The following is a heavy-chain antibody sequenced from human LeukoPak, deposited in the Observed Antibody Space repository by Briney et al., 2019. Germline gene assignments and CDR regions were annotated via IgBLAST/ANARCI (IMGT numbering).Heavy chain of an antibody. D-gene: IGHD2-21*02. V-gene: IGHV1-46*01. Sequence: GASVKVSCKASGYTFTSYYMHWVRQAPGQGLEWMGIINPSGGSTSYAQKFQGSVTMTRDTSTSTVYMELSSLRSEDTAVYYCARDHPLVVTATTYFDYWPGNPGHRLL. CDR2: INPSGGST. J-gene: IGHJ4*02. CDR3: ARDHPLVVTATTYFDY. CDR1: GYTFTSYY.